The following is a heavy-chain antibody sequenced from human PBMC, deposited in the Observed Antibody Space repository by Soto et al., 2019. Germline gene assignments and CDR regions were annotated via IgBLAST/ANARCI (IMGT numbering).Heavy chain of an antibody. V-gene: IGHV1-2*02. J-gene: IGHJ4*02. Sequence: ASVKVSCKTSGYTFIGYYLNRVRQAPGQGLEWMGWVNPHTGGTHYAQKFDGRVTMTRDTSTYTAYMELSGLKFDDTATYFCARVMAYEQQLVPFDYWGQGTLVTVSS. D-gene: IGHD6-13*01. CDR1: GYTFIGYY. CDR3: ARVMAYEQQLVPFDY. CDR2: VNPHTGGT.